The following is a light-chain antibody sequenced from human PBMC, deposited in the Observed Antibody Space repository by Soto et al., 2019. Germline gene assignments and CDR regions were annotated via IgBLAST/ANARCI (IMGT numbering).Light chain of an antibody. Sequence: DIQMTQSPSSLSASVGDRVTITCRASQSISNYLNWYQQKPGKAPKLLIYAASSLQSGVPSRFSGSGSGTDFTLTISSLQPEDFATYYCQQSYSTPSTFGQGIKVEIK. CDR3: QQSYSTPST. CDR2: AAS. CDR1: QSISNY. V-gene: IGKV1-39*01. J-gene: IGKJ1*01.